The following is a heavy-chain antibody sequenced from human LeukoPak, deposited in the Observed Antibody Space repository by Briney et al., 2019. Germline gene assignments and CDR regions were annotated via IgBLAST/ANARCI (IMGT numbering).Heavy chain of an antibody. V-gene: IGHV1-69*04. CDR1: GGTFSSYA. Sequence: PVASVKVSCKASGGTFSSYAISWVRQAPGQGLEWMGRIIPILGIANYAQKFQGRVTITADKSTSTAYMELSSLRSEDTAVYYCASGGITMVRGVIRGLEYFQHWGQGTLVTVSS. D-gene: IGHD3-10*01. J-gene: IGHJ1*01. CDR3: ASGGITMVRGVIRGLEYFQH. CDR2: IIPILGIA.